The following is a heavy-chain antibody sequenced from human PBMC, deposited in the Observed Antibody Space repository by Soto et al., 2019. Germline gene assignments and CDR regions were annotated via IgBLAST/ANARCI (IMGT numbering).Heavy chain of an antibody. CDR3: ARDLSPYSSGWYPLDYYYGMDV. J-gene: IGHJ6*02. CDR1: GYTFTSYG. Sequence: ASVKVSWKASGYTFTSYGISWVRQAPGQGLEWMGWISAYNGNTNYAQKLQGRVTMTTDTSTSTAYMELRSLRSDDTAVYYCARDLSPYSSGWYPLDYYYGMDVWAQRTTVTVS. D-gene: IGHD6-19*01. V-gene: IGHV1-18*01. CDR2: ISAYNGNT.